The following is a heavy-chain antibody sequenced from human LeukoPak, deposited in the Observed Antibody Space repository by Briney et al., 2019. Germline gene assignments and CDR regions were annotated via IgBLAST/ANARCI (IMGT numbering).Heavy chain of an antibody. CDR2: IGTAGDT. V-gene: IGHV3-13*04. D-gene: IGHD5-18*01. J-gene: IGHJ4*02. CDR1: GFTFSSYD. CDR3: AKSRSHPPDTAIDY. Sequence: PGGSLRLSCAASGFTFSSYDMHWVCQATGKGLEWVSAIGTAGDTYYPGSVKGRFTISRDNSKNTLYLQMNSLRAEDTAVYYCAKSRSHPPDTAIDYWGQGTLVTVSS.